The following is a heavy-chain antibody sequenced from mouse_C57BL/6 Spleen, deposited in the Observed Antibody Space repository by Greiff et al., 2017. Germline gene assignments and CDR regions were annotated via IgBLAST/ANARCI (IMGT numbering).Heavy chain of an antibody. J-gene: IGHJ4*01. CDR3: TRERTGFYAMDY. Sequence: VQLKESGEGLVKPGGSLQLSCAASGFTFRSYAMSWVRQTPEKRLEWVAYISSGGDYIYYADTVKGRFTISRDNARNTLYLQMSSLKSEDTAMYYCTRERTGFYAMDYWGQGTSVTFSS. D-gene: IGHD4-1*01. CDR2: ISSGGDYI. V-gene: IGHV5-9-1*02. CDR1: GFTFRSYA.